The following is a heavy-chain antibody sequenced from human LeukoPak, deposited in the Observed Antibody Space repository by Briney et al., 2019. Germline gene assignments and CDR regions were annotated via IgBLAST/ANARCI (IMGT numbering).Heavy chain of an antibody. CDR1: GGSISSYY. D-gene: IGHD1-26*01. CDR2: IYTSGST. CDR3: AHLRLPRENDAFDI. Sequence: SETLSLTCTVSGGSISSYYWSWIRQPAGKGLEWIGRIYTSGSTNYNPSLKSRVTMSVDTSKNQFSLKLSSVTAADTAVYYCAHLRLPRENDAFDIWGQGTMVTVSS. J-gene: IGHJ3*02. V-gene: IGHV4-4*07.